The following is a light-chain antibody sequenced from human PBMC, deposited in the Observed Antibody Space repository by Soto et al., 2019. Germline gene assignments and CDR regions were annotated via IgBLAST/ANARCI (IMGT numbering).Light chain of an antibody. Sequence: QSVLTQPPSASGTPGQKVTISCSGTTSNIGSDFLYWLQQFPGTAPILLIYRNNQRPSGVSDRFSGSKSGTSGSPAISGLESEAEDDYYCVSWYGSLSGWVFGGGTKLTVL. V-gene: IGLV1-47*01. J-gene: IGLJ3*02. CDR1: TSNIGSDF. CDR3: VSWYGSLSGWV. CDR2: RNN.